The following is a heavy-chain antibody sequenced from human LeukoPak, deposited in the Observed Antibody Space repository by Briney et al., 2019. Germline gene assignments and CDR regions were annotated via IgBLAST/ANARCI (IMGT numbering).Heavy chain of an antibody. CDR1: GYIFTNNA. J-gene: IGHJ4*02. CDR2: INTNTRNP. V-gene: IGHV7-4-1*02. Sequence: ASVKVSCKASGYIFTNNAMNWVRQAPGQGLEWMGWINTNTRNPTYAQGFTGRFVFSLDTSVSTAYLQISSLKVEDTAVYYCARIRAPSSFGQRESDYWGQGTLVTVSS. D-gene: IGHD3-3*02. CDR3: ARIRAPSSFGQRESDY.